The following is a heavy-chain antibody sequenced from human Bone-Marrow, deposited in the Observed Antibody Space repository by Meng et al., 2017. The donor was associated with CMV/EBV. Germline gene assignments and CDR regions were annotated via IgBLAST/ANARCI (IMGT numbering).Heavy chain of an antibody. CDR2: MNPNSGNT. J-gene: IGHJ6*02. CDR3: ARVPKYYDFRSGYPIYYYYGMDV. V-gene: IGHV1-8*03. Sequence: ASVKVSCKASGYTFTSYDINWVRQATGQGLEWMGWMNPNSGNTGYAQKFQGRFTITRNTSISTAYMELSSLRSEDTAVYYCARVPKYYDFRSGYPIYYYYGMDVWGQGTTVTVSS. CDR1: GYTFTSYD. D-gene: IGHD3-3*01.